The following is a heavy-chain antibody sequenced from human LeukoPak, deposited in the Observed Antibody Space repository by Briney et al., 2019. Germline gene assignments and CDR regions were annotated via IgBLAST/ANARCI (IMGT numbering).Heavy chain of an antibody. CDR2: ISGSGGST. Sequence: PGGSLRLSCAASGFTFSSYAMSWVRQAPGEGLEWVSAISGSGGSTYYADFVKGRFTISRDNSKNTLYLQMNSLRAEDTAVYYCAKGGVGSYDYWGQGTLVTVSS. D-gene: IGHD1-26*01. V-gene: IGHV3-23*01. CDR1: GFTFSSYA. CDR3: AKGGVGSYDY. J-gene: IGHJ4*02.